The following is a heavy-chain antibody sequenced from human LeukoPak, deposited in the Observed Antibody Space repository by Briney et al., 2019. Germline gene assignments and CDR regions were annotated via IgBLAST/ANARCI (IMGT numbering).Heavy chain of an antibody. D-gene: IGHD6-13*01. V-gene: IGHV3-30*02. CDR1: GFTFSSYG. CDR3: AKDQEQQLGPELFDY. CDR2: IRYDGSNK. J-gene: IGHJ4*02. Sequence: GGSLRLSCAASGFTFSSYGMHWVRQAPGKGLEWVAFIRYDGSNKYYADSVKGRFTISRDNSKNTLYLQMNSLRAEDTAVYYCAKDQEQQLGPELFDYWGQGTLVTVTS.